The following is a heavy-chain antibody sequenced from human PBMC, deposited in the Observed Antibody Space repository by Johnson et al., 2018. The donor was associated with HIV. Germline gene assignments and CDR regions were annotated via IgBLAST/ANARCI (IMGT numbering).Heavy chain of an antibody. V-gene: IGHV3-7*05. J-gene: IGHJ3*02. Sequence: VQLVESGGGLVQPGGSLRLSCSASGFTFGNYWMSWVRQAPGKGLEWLANIKEDGSEDYYVDSLKGRFTISRDNAQKSLYLQMDSLRVEDSAVNYCARDGLYSSPHDAFDIWGQGTMVTVSS. D-gene: IGHD6-13*01. CDR3: ARDGLYSSPHDAFDI. CDR2: IKEDGSED. CDR1: GFTFGNYW.